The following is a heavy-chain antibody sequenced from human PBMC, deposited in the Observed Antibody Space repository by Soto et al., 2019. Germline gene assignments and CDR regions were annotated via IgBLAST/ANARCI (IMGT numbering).Heavy chain of an antibody. CDR2: IYPDDSDV. V-gene: IGHV5-51*01. CDR1: GYNFVSYW. J-gene: IGHJ3*01. Sequence: GESLKISCQASGYNFVSYWIAWVRHMPGKGLEWMGIIYPDDSDVRYSPSFQGQVTFSADKSLTTAYLQWSSLKASDTAIYYCARSLYRSSSRDAFDVWGQGTLVTVS. CDR3: ARSLYRSSSRDAFDV. D-gene: IGHD6-6*01.